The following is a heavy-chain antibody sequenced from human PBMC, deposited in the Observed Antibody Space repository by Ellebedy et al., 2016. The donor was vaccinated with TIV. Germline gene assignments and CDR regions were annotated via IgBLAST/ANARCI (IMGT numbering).Heavy chain of an antibody. CDR2: INTYYGNT. D-gene: IGHD1-7*01. CDR1: GYTFGNYG. J-gene: IGHJ4*02. V-gene: IGHV1-18*04. CDR3: ARVRGTIFDY. Sequence: ASVKVSCKPSGYTFGNYGFGWVRQAPGQGLEWVGWINTYYGNTNYAQNLQGRVTMTTDTSTTTAYMELRSLRSDDTAIYHCARVRGTIFDYWGQGTLVSVSS.